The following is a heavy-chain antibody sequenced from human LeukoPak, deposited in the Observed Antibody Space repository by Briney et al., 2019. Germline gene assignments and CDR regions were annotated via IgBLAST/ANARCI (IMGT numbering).Heavy chain of an antibody. V-gene: IGHV3-23*01. D-gene: IGHD4-23*01. CDR3: ANVGDYGGANWFDP. CDR1: GFSFSSYA. Sequence: GGSLRLSCEASGFSFSSYAMTWVRQAPGKGLEWVSVISGSGDSTYDADSVKGRFTISRDNSKNTLYLQMNSLRDEDTAVYYCANVGDYGGANWFDPWGQGTLVTVSS. J-gene: IGHJ5*02. CDR2: ISGSGDST.